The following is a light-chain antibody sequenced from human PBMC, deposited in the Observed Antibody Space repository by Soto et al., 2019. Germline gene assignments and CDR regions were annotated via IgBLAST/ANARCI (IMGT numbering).Light chain of an antibody. Sequence: DIQMTQSPSSLSASVGDRVTITCRASQSISSYLNWYQQKPGKAPNLLIYAASSLQSGVPSRFSGSGSGTDFILTITSLQPEDFATYYCQQSYSAPSTFGQGTKLEIK. J-gene: IGKJ2*01. CDR1: QSISSY. CDR2: AAS. V-gene: IGKV1-39*01. CDR3: QQSYSAPST.